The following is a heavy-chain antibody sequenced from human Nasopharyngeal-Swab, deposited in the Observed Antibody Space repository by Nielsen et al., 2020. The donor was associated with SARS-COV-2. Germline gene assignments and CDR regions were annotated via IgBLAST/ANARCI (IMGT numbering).Heavy chain of an antibody. J-gene: IGHJ6*03. D-gene: IGHD2-2*01. V-gene: IGHV1-69*13. Sequence: SVKVSCKASGGTFSSCSISWVRQAPGQGLEWMGGIIPIFGTANYAQKFQGRVTITADESTSTAYMELSSLRSEDTAVYYCASANPTSDIVVVPAAKYYYYYYMDVWGKGTTVTVSS. CDR3: ASANPTSDIVVVPAAKYYYYYYMDV. CDR1: GGTFSSCS. CDR2: IIPIFGTA.